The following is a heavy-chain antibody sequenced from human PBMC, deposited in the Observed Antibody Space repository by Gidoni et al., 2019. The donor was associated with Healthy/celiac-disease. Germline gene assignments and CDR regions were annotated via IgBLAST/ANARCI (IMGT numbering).Heavy chain of an antibody. Sequence: QVQLQQWGAGLLKPSETLSLTCAVYGGSFSGYYWSWIRQPPGKGLEWIGEINHSGSTNYNPSLKSRVTISVDTSKNQFSLKLSSVTAADTAVYYCARGSLYSSWYLPHSAVAPANYFDYWGQGTLVTVSS. CDR2: INHSGST. CDR1: GGSFSGYY. D-gene: IGHD6-13*01. V-gene: IGHV4-34*01. J-gene: IGHJ4*02. CDR3: ARGSLYSSWYLPHSAVAPANYFDY.